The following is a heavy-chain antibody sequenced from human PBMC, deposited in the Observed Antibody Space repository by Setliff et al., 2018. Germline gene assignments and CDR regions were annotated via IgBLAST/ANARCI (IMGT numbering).Heavy chain of an antibody. CDR3: ATTTLGRYCSGGNCYFGY. CDR2: IYYSGNT. J-gene: IGHJ4*02. V-gene: IGHV4-39*07. Sequence: PSETLSLTCTVSGGSISSGNYFWGWVRQPPGKGLEWIGSIYYSGNTYYNPSLKSRVTISVDTSKNQFSLKLTSVTAADTAVYYCATTTLGRYCSGGNCYFGYWGQGTLVTVSS. CDR1: GGSISSGNYF. D-gene: IGHD2-15*01.